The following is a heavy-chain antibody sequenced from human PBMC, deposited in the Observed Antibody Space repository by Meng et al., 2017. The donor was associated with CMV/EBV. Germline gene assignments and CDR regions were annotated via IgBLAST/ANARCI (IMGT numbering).Heavy chain of an antibody. CDR3: AMGADYGDYHDPFDY. CDR1: GNIFTKDG. CDR2: ISADNQNT. J-gene: IGHJ4*02. Sequence: ASVKVSCKAPGNIFTKDGISWVRQAPGQRLEWMGWISADNQNTNLVQRFQGRVTMTIETSTNTAYVELRSLRSDDTAVYYCAMGADYGDYHDPFDYWGQGTLVTVSS. D-gene: IGHD4-17*01. V-gene: IGHV1-18*01.